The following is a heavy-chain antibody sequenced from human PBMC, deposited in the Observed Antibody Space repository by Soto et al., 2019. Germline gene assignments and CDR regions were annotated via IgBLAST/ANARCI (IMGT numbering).Heavy chain of an antibody. CDR1: GFTFSSYS. V-gene: IGHV3-48*02. Sequence: GGSLRLSCAASGFTFSSYSMNWVRQAPGKGLEWVSYISSSSSTIYYADSVKGRFTISRDNAKNSLYLQMNSLRDEDTAVYYCARDPNDIVVVVAAPSGFDPWGQGTLVTVSS. CDR2: ISSSSSTI. CDR3: ARDPNDIVVVVAAPSGFDP. J-gene: IGHJ5*02. D-gene: IGHD2-15*01.